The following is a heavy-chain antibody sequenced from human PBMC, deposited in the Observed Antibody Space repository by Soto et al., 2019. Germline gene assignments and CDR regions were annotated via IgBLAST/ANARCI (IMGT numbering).Heavy chain of an antibody. J-gene: IGHJ4*02. Sequence: QVHLVQSGPEVTKPGASVKGSCTASGYTFTSYGISWVRQAPGQGLEWMGWISAYNGNTNYAQILQGRVTMTTNTSTSTAYMELRSLRSDDTAVYYCARDGREKPWPPTWAYWGQGTLVTVSS. V-gene: IGHV1-18*01. CDR2: ISAYNGNT. CDR1: GYTFTSYG. D-gene: IGHD6-19*01. CDR3: ARDGREKPWPPTWAY.